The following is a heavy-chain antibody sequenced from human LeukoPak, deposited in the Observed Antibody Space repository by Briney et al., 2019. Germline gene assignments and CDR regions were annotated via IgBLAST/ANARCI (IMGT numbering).Heavy chain of an antibody. V-gene: IGHV3-11*06. J-gene: IGHJ5*02. D-gene: IGHD3-10*01. CDR1: GFTFSDYY. CDR3: ARYGWDRGPPNWFDP. Sequence: PGGSLRLSCAASGFTFSDYYMSWIRQAPGKGREWVSYISSSSSYTNYADSVKGRFTISRDNAKNSLYLQMNSLRAEDTAVYYCARYGWDRGPPNWFDPWGQGTLVTVSS. CDR2: ISSSSSYT.